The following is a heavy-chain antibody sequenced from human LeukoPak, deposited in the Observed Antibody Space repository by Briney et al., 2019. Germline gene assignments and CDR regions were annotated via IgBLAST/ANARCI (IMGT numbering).Heavy chain of an antibody. CDR1: GFTFSNYW. J-gene: IGHJ4*02. CDR2: MNEYGSEK. V-gene: IGHV3-7*01. Sequence: GGSLRLSCAASGFTFSNYWINWVRQAPGKGLEWVANMNEYGSEKYYVDSVRGRFTISRDNAENSLFLHMNGLRVEDTAVYRCARVLYGSRVNVIDSWGPGTLVTVSS. CDR3: ARVLYGSRVNVIDS. D-gene: IGHD2-2*01.